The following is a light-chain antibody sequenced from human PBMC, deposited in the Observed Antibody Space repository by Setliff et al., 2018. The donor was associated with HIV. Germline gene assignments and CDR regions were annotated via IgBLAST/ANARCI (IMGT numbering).Light chain of an antibody. V-gene: IGLV2-14*03. CDR3: CSYTSSSTYV. Sequence: QSVLAQPASVSGSPGQSITISCSGTSSDVGGHNYVSWYQQHPGSAPKLMIYDVSNRPSGVSNRFSGSKSGNTASLTISGLQAEDEADYYCCSYTSSSTYVFGTGTRSPS. CDR2: DVS. J-gene: IGLJ1*01. CDR1: SSDVGGHNY.